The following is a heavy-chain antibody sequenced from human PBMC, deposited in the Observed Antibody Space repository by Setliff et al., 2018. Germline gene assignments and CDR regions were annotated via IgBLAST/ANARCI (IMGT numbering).Heavy chain of an antibody. Sequence: PSETLSLTCTVSGGSISSYYWSWIRQPPGKGLEWIGYIYTRGSTNYNPSLRSRVTISVDTSKKQYSLNLSSVTAADTAVYYCAIGGGRFRQLGAPGVHTFDIWGQGTMVTVSS. D-gene: IGHD1-1*01. J-gene: IGHJ3*02. CDR3: AIGGGRFRQLGAPGVHTFDI. CDR1: GGSISSYY. V-gene: IGHV4-4*08. CDR2: IYTRGST.